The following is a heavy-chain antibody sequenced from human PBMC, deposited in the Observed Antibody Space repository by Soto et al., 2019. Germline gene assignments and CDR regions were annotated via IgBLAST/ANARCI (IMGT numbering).Heavy chain of an antibody. V-gene: IGHV1-2*02. CDR3: AIGDFDSSANYYAGWFDP. Sequence: QVQLVQSGAEVKKPGASVKVSCKASGYIFTGYYMHWLRQAPGQGLEWMGWFNPNSGGTKYAQKFQGRVTMTNDTSINTAYMELSGLISDDTAVYYCAIGDFDSSANYYAGWFDPWGQGTLVTVSS. CDR1: GYIFTGYY. J-gene: IGHJ5*02. CDR2: FNPNSGGT. D-gene: IGHD3-22*01.